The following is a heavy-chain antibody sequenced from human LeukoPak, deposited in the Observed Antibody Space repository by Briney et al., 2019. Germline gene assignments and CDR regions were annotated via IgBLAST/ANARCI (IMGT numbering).Heavy chain of an antibody. Sequence: SCKVSGYTLTELSMHWVRQAPGKGLEWVAFIRYDGSNKYYADSVKGRFTISRDNSKNTLYLQMNSLRAEDTAVYYCAKEGIGGYWGYFDYWGQGTLVTVSS. CDR1: GYTLTELS. J-gene: IGHJ4*02. D-gene: IGHD3-22*01. V-gene: IGHV3-30*02. CDR3: AKEGIGGYWGYFDY. CDR2: IRYDGSNK.